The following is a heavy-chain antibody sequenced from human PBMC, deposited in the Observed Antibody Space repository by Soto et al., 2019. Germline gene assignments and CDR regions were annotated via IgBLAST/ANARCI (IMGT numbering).Heavy chain of an antibody. Sequence: QVQLQESGPGLVRPSGTVSLTCAVSGLSISSDNWWSWVRQPPGKGLEWIVEIHHSGSTNYNPSLKSRVSMSVVPSKDLFSLTLTSVTAADTAFYYCARDQGSHPGDWGQGTLVSVSS. J-gene: IGHJ4*02. CDR1: GLSISSDNW. D-gene: IGHD6-13*01. CDR2: IHHSGST. V-gene: IGHV4-4*02. CDR3: ARDQGSHPGD.